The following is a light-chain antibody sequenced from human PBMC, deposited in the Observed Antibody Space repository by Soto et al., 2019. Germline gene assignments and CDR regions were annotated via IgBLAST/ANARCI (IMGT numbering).Light chain of an antibody. V-gene: IGKV3-20*01. Sequence: EIVLTQSPGTLSLSPGERAPLSCRSSQTVTSSYFAWYQQRPGQAPRLLIYATSSRATGIPDRFSGSGSGTDFTLTISSLDPEDFAVYYCQQYGGSRWTFGQGTKVDIK. J-gene: IGKJ1*01. CDR3: QQYGGSRWT. CDR2: ATS. CDR1: QTVTSSY.